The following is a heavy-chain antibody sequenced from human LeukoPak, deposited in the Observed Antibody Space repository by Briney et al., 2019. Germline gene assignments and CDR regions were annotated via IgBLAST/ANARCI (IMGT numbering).Heavy chain of an antibody. Sequence: GGSRRLSCAASGFTFSSSAMSWVRQAPGKGLEWVSAISNNGGYTYYADSVQGRFTISRDNSKSTLCLQMNSLRAEDTAVYYCAKAASTILGVVIIFINFDYWGLGTLVTVSS. J-gene: IGHJ4*02. D-gene: IGHD3-3*01. CDR2: ISNNGGYT. V-gene: IGHV3-23*01. CDR1: GFTFSSSA. CDR3: AKAASTILGVVIIFINFDY.